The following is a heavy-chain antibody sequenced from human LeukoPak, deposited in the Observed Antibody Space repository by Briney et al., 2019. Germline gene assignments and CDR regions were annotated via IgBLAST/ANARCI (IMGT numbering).Heavy chain of an antibody. CDR1: GGSVSGYY. J-gene: IGHJ4*02. CDR2: VYYSGST. V-gene: IGHV4-59*02. CDR3: ARIHRYCSGGACYVLDN. D-gene: IGHD2-15*01. Sequence: SETLSLTCVVSGGSVSGYYWGWIRQPPGRGLEWIGYVYYSGSTNYNPSSKSRITISVDTSRNQFSLQLSSVTAADTAVYYCARIHRYCSGGACYVLDNWGQGTLVAVSS.